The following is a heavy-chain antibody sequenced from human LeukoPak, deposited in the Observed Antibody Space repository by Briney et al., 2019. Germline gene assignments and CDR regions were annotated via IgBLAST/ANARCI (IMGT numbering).Heavy chain of an antibody. CDR3: VRGVAVSGFDY. Sequence: SQTLSLTCAISGDSVSSKSAAWNWIRRSPSRGLEWLGRTYYRSKWYHEYAVSVKSRITINPDTSKNQFSLQLNSVTPEDTAVYYCVRGVAVSGFDYWGQGTLVTVSS. CDR2: TYYRSKWYH. J-gene: IGHJ4*02. V-gene: IGHV6-1*01. CDR1: GDSVSSKSAA. D-gene: IGHD5/OR15-5a*01.